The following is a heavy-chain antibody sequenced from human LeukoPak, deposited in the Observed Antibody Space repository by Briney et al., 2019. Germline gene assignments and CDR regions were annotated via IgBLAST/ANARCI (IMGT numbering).Heavy chain of an antibody. CDR2: IYSGGST. Sequence: PGGSLRLSCAASGFTVSSNYMSWVRQAPGKGLEWVSVIYSGGSTYYADSVKGRFTISRDNSKNTLYLQMNSLRAEDTAVYYCARGPTVVLYYFDYWGQGTLVTVSS. CDR3: ARGPTVVLYYFDY. V-gene: IGHV3-66*01. J-gene: IGHJ4*02. CDR1: GFTVSSNY. D-gene: IGHD4-23*01.